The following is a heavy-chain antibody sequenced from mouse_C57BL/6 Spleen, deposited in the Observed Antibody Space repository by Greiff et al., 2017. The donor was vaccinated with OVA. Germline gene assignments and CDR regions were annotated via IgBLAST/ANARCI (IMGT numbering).Heavy chain of an antibody. J-gene: IGHJ4*01. D-gene: IGHD2-4*01. CDR3: AKVRLRPDAMGY. CDR2: ISSGSSTI. V-gene: IGHV5-17*01. Sequence: EVQRVESGGGLVKPGGSLKLSCAASGFTFSDYGMHWVRQAPAKGLEWVAYISSGSSTIYYADTVKGRFTISRDNAKNTLFLQMTRLRCEDTAVYYGAKVRLRPDAMGYWGQGTSVTVAT. CDR1: GFTFSDYG.